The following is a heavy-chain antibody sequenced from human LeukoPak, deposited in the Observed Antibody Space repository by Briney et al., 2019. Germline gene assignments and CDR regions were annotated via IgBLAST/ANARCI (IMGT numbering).Heavy chain of an antibody. D-gene: IGHD2-15*01. Sequence: PGGSLRLSCAASGFTFSSYAMSWVRQAPGKGLEWVAVIWYDGSNKYYADSVKGRFTISRDNSKNTLYLQMNSLRAEDTAVYYCARDVGSGGSCLDYWGQGTLVTVSS. CDR2: IWYDGSNK. CDR1: GFTFSSYA. V-gene: IGHV3-33*08. J-gene: IGHJ4*02. CDR3: ARDVGSGGSCLDY.